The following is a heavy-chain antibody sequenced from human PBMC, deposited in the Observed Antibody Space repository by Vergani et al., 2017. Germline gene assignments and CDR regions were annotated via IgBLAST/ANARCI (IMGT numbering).Heavy chain of an antibody. Sequence: EVQLVQSGAEVKKPGESLKISCKGSGYSFTSYWIGWVRQMPGKGLEWMGIIYPGDSDTRYSPSFQGQVTISADESIRTAYLQWSSLKASDTAMYYCERHSGSSAYYSSIWYFDLWGRGTLVTVSS. D-gene: IGHD3-22*01. CDR1: GYSFTSYW. CDR2: IYPGDSDT. V-gene: IGHV5-51*01. J-gene: IGHJ2*01. CDR3: ERHSGSSAYYSSIWYFDL.